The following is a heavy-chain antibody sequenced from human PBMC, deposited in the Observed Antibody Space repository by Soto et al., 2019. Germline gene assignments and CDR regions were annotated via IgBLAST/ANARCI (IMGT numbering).Heavy chain of an antibody. CDR3: ARQAAAPGIDLWFDP. CDR2: IFYAGNT. V-gene: IGHV4-39*01. D-gene: IGHD6-13*01. J-gene: IGHJ5*02. Sequence: LCGGSISSSRSYWAWFRQPPGKELEWIANIFYAGNTYYNPSLKSRVTVSVDTSKNQFSLKLDSVTAADTAVYYCARQAAAPGIDLWFDPWGQGTLLTVSS. CDR1: GGSISSSRSY.